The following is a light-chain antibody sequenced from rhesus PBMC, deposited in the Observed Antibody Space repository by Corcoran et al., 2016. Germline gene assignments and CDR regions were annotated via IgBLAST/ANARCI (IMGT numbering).Light chain of an antibody. CDR3: QQGYSYPLA. V-gene: IGKV1S9*01. Sequence: DIQMTQSPSSLSASVGDRVTITCQASQSLSNYLNWYQQKPGQIPKLLIDRASSLQSGIPSRFSGSGSGTDFTLTISSLRPEDFATYYCQQGYSYPLAFGGGTKVELK. CDR2: RAS. CDR1: QSLSNY. J-gene: IGKJ4*01.